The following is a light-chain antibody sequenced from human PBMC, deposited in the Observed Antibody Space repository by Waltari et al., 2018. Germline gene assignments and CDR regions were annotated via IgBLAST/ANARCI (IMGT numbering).Light chain of an antibody. CDR1: QSVLYSSNNKNY. J-gene: IGKJ1*01. Sequence: DIVMTQSPDSLAVSLGERATINCKSSQSVLYSSNNKNYLAWYQQKPGQPPKLLICWASIRESGVPDRFSGSGSRTDFTLTISSLQAEDVAVYYCQQYYSTPPTFGQGTKVEIK. CDR2: WAS. CDR3: QQYYSTPPT. V-gene: IGKV4-1*01.